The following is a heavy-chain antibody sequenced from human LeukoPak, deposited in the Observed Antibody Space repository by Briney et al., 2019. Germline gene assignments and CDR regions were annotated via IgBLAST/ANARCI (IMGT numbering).Heavy chain of an antibody. V-gene: IGHV1-18*01. J-gene: IGHJ6*02. Sequence: GASVKVSCKASGYTFTSYGISWVRQAPGQGLEWMGWISAYNGNTNYAQKLQGRVTMTTDTSTSTAYMELRSLRSDDTAVYYCARERIDYSNYFYYYYYCGMDVWGQGTTVTVSS. CDR1: GYTFTSYG. D-gene: IGHD4-11*01. CDR3: ARERIDYSNYFYYYYYCGMDV. CDR2: ISAYNGNT.